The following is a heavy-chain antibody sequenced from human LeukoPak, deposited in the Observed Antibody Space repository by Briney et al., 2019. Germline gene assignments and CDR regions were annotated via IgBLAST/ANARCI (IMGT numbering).Heavy chain of an antibody. CDR2: IYYSGST. J-gene: IGHJ6*02. CDR1: GGSISSGGYY. V-gene: IGHV4-31*03. CDR3: AREKINGYHYGMDF. D-gene: IGHD4-17*01. Sequence: SQTLSLTCTVSGGSISSGGYYWSWIRQHPGKGLEWIGYIYYSGSTYYNPSLKSRVTISVDTSKNQFSLKLSSVTAADTAVYYCAREKINGYHYGMDFWGQGTTVTVSS.